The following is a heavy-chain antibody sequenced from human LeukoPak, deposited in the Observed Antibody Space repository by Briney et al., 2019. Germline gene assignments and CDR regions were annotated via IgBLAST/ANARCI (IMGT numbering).Heavy chain of an antibody. J-gene: IGHJ4*02. CDR2: IWYDGSNK. CDR3: ARDGNPFNGYSYFDY. CDR1: GFTFSSYG. D-gene: IGHD5-18*01. Sequence: GGSLRLPCAASGFTFSSYGMHWVRQAPGKGLEWVAVIWYDGSNKYYADSVKGRFTISRDNSKNTLYLQMNSLRAEDTAVYYCARDGNPFNGYSYFDYWGQGTLVTVSS. V-gene: IGHV3-30*19.